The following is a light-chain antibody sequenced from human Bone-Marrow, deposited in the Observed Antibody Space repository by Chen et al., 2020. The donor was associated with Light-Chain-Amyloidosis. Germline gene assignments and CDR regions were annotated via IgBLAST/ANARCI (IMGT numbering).Light chain of an antibody. CDR2: RDT. CDR3: QSADSSGTYEVI. Sequence: SYKLTQPPSVSVSPGQTPRITGSGDDLPTKYAYWYQQKPGQAPVLVIHRDTERPSGISERFSGSSSGTTATLTISGVQAEDEADYHCQSADSSGTYEVIFGGGTKLTVL. V-gene: IGLV3-25*03. J-gene: IGLJ2*01. CDR1: DLPTKY.